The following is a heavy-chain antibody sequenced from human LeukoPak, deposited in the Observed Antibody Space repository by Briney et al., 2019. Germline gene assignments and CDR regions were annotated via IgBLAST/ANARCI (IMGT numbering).Heavy chain of an antibody. CDR2: IYPGDSDT. CDR3: ARPRYYYGSGIQYYFDY. CDR1: GYSFTSYW. D-gene: IGHD3-10*01. J-gene: IGHJ4*02. Sequence: GESLKISCKGSGYSFTSYWIGWVRQMPGKGLEWMGIIYPGDSDTRYSPSFQGQVTTSADKSISTAYLQWSSLKASDTAMYYCARPRYYYGSGIQYYFDYWGQGTLVTVSS. V-gene: IGHV5-51*01.